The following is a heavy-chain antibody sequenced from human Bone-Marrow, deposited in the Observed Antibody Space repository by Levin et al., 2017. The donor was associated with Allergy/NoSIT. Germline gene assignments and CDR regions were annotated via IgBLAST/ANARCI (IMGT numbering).Heavy chain of an antibody. D-gene: IGHD6-13*01. CDR2: IYYLGNT. CDR1: GGSISSRTYY. CDR3: ARPLYSSTFDP. Sequence: ESLKISCTVSGGSISSRTYYWGWIRQPPGKGLEWIGSIYYLGNTFYNPSLQSRVTISVDSSNNQFSLKLRSVTAADTAVYYCARPLYSSTFDPWGLGTLVTVSS. J-gene: IGHJ5*02. V-gene: IGHV4-39*01.